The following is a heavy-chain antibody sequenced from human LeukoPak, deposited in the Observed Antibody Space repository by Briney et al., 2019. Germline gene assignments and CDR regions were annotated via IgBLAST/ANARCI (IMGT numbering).Heavy chain of an antibody. V-gene: IGHV1-69*04. CDR2: IIPILGIA. CDR3: ARVGSGTHPTLGEY. Sequence: GASVKVSCKASGGTFSSYAISWVRQAPGQGLEWMGRIIPILGIANYAQKFQGRVTITADKSTSTAYMELSSLRSEDTAVYYCARVGSGTHPTLGEYWGQGTLVTVSP. CDR1: GGTFSSYA. J-gene: IGHJ4*02. D-gene: IGHD3-10*01.